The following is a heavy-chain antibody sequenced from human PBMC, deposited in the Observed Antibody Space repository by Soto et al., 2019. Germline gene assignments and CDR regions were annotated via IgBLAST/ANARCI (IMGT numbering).Heavy chain of an antibody. Sequence: LPETLSLTCIVSGESISRSSYYWGWLRQPPGKGLEWIGSIYYSGRTYYNPSFKSRVTISIDTSKNQFSLKLSSVTATDTAVYYCARQRTTVVTQAYFDHWGQGALVTVSS. J-gene: IGHJ4*02. CDR3: ARQRTTVVTQAYFDH. CDR2: IYYSGRT. D-gene: IGHD2-21*02. V-gene: IGHV4-39*01. CDR1: GESISRSSYY.